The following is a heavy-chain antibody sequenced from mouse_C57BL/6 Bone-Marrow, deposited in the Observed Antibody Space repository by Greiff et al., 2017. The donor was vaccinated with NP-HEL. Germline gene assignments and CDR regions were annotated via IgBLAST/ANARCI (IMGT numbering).Heavy chain of an antibody. CDR1: GFTFSSYA. CDR3: ARVGTTVVATSGYFDV. CDR2: ISDGGSYT. D-gene: IGHD1-1*01. J-gene: IGHJ1*03. Sequence: EVQLVESGGGLVKPGGSLKLSCAASGFTFSSYAMSWVRQTPEKRLEWVATISDGGSYTYYPDNVKGRFTISRDNAKNNLYLQMSHLKSEDTAMYYCARVGTTVVATSGYFDVWGTGTTVTVSS. V-gene: IGHV5-4*01.